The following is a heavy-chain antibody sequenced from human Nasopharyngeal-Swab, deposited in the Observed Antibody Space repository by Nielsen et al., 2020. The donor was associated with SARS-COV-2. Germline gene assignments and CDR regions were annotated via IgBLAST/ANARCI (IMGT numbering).Heavy chain of an antibody. J-gene: IGHJ4*02. Sequence: SVKVSCKASGGTFSSYAISWVRQAPGQGLEWMGGIIPIFGTPNYAQKFQGRVTITADKSTGTAYMELSSLRSEDTAVYYCARELHHTCFFDYWGQGTLVTVST. D-gene: IGHD2-2*02. CDR1: GGTFSSYA. CDR3: ARELHHTCFFDY. CDR2: IIPIFGTP. V-gene: IGHV1-69*06.